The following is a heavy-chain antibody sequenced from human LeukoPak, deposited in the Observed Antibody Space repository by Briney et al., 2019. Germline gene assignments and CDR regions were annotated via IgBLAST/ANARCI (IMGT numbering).Heavy chain of an antibody. CDR3: ARVAYGNNATPFDH. J-gene: IGHJ4*02. V-gene: IGHV1-2*06. CDR2: INPNSGVA. Sequence: ASVKVSCKASGYTFTSYGISWVRQAPGQGPEWLGRINPNSGVADSPQKFQGRVTMTRDTSITTAYMELSRLTSDDTAVYYCARVAYGNNATPFDHWGQGTLVIASS. D-gene: IGHD4-11*01. CDR1: GYTFTSYG.